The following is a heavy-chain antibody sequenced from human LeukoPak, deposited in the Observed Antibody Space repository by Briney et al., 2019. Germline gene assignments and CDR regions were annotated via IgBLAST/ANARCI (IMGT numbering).Heavy chain of an antibody. CDR2: INHSGST. V-gene: IGHV4-39*07. D-gene: IGHD6-13*01. CDR1: GGSISSSSYY. Sequence: PSETLSLTCTVSGGSISSSSYYWSWIRQPPGKGLEWIGEINHSGSTNYNPSLKSRVTISVDTSKNQFSLKLSSVTAADTAVYYCARVRGGPRIAAAGYYYYGMDVWGQGTTVTVSS. J-gene: IGHJ6*02. CDR3: ARVRGGPRIAAAGYYYYGMDV.